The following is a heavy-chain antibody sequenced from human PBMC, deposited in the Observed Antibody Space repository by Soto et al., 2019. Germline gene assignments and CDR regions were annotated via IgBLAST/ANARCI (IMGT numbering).Heavy chain of an antibody. CDR1: GYTFISSD. CDR3: ATSPRRGYSNSWYPYLFDF. J-gene: IGHJ4*02. Sequence: ASVKVSCKASGYTFISSDMSWVRQAPGQGLEWMGWISAHTGSSDYAQRFQGRVTMTTDRSTSTAYMELRSRRSDDTSVYYCATSPRRGYSNSWYPYLFDFWGQGTLVTVSS. CDR2: ISAHTGSS. V-gene: IGHV1-18*01. D-gene: IGHD6-13*01.